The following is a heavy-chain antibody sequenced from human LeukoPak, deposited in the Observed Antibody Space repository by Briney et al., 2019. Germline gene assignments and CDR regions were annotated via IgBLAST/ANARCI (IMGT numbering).Heavy chain of an antibody. D-gene: IGHD6-6*01. CDR3: ARAKYSNLSYYYYGMDV. Sequence: SQTLSLTCTVSGGSISSGGYYWSWIRQHPGKGLEWIGYVYYSGSTYYNPSLKSRVTISVDTSKNQFSLKLSSVTAADTAVYYCARAKYSNLSYYYYGMDVWGQGTTVTVSS. CDR1: GGSISSGGYY. CDR2: VYYSGST. V-gene: IGHV4-31*03. J-gene: IGHJ6*02.